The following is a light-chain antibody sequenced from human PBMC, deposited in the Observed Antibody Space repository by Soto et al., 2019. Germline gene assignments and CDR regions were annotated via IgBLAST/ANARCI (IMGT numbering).Light chain of an antibody. CDR2: DVT. Sequence: ALTQPRSVSGSPGQSVTISCTGTSSDVGGYNCVSWYQQHPGKAPQLIIYDVTQRPSGVPDRFSGSKSGNTASLSISGLQAEDEADYYCCSHSASYTFVFGTGTKITVL. J-gene: IGLJ1*01. CDR1: SSDVGGYNC. V-gene: IGLV2-11*01. CDR3: CSHSASYTFV.